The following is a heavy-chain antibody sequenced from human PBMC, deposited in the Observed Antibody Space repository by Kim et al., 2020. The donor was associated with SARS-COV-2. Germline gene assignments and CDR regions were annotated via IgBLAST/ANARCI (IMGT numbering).Heavy chain of an antibody. CDR2: ISSSGSTI. J-gene: IGHJ4*02. D-gene: IGHD3-22*01. CDR3: ARDVRHDSSGSITPYYFDD. CDR1: GFTFSDYY. Sequence: GGSLRLSCAASGFTFSDYYMSWIRQAPGKGPEWVSYISSSGSTIYYADSVKGRFTISRDNAKNSLYLQMNSLRAEDTAVYYCARDVRHDSSGSITPYYFDDWGQGTLVTVSS. V-gene: IGHV3-11*01.